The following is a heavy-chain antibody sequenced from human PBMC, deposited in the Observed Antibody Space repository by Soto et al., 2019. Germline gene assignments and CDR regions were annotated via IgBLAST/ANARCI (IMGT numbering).Heavy chain of an antibody. J-gene: IGHJ4*02. CDR1: GGSISRGGHY. D-gene: IGHD6-25*01. Sequence: PSETLSLTCTVSGGSISRGGHYWNWIRQRPGKGLEWIGYIYATGNSYYKPSLRNRVSISLDTSKNQVSLQLTSVTAADTAVYYCAKSLTQAAFDSRGQRALVTVSS. CDR3: AKSLTQAAFDS. CDR2: IYATGNS. V-gene: IGHV4-31*03.